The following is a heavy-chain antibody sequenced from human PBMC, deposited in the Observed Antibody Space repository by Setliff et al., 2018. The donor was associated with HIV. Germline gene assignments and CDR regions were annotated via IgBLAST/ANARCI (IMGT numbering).Heavy chain of an antibody. Sequence: ASVKVSCKASGYTFTSYGITWVRRAPGQGLEWMGWISTYNGNTHYAQKLQGRVTMTTDTSTSTAYMELRSLRSDDTAMYYCARKYTGGPLDYWGQGTLVTVSS. D-gene: IGHD6-19*01. CDR3: ARKYTGGPLDY. J-gene: IGHJ4*02. CDR1: GYTFTSYG. V-gene: IGHV1-18*01. CDR2: ISTYNGNT.